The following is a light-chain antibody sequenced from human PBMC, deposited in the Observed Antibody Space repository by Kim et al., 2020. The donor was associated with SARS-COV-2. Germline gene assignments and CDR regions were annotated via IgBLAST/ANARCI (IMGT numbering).Light chain of an antibody. CDR1: QRVTVTY. CDR3: QQYGDSPKT. V-gene: IGKV3-20*01. J-gene: IGKJ1*01. Sequence: LFPGESATLSGRASQRVTVTYLAWYQQKPGQAPRLLISDASSRAAGIPDRFSGNGSGTDFTLTISRLEPGDSAVYHCQQYGDSPKTFGQGTKVEI. CDR2: DAS.